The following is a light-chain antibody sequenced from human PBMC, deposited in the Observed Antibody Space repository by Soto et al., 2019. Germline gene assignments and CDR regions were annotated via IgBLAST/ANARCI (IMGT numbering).Light chain of an antibody. V-gene: IGLV2-8*01. CDR1: SSDVGGYNY. CDR3: SSYAGSNNVV. CDR2: DVS. Sequence: QSALTQPPSASGSPGQSVTISCTGTSSDVGGYNYVSWYQQHPGKAPKLMIYDVSKRPSGVPDRFSGSKSGNTASLTVSGLQAEDEADYYCSSYAGSNNVVFGRGTKLTVL. J-gene: IGLJ2*01.